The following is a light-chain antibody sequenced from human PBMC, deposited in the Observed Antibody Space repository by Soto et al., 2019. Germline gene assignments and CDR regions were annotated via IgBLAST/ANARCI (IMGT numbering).Light chain of an antibody. CDR3: QHYDSYPWT. CDR1: QTINNW. J-gene: IGKJ1*01. V-gene: IGKV1-5*01. Sequence: DIQMTQSPSTLSASIGDRVTITCRASQTINNWLAWYQQKPGKAPNLLIYHASHLETGVPSRFSGSAFGTDFTLTISSLQPDDFVTYYCQHYDSYPWTFGQGTKVEIK. CDR2: HAS.